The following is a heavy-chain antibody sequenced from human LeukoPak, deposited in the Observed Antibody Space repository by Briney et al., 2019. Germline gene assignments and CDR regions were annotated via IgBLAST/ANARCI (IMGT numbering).Heavy chain of an antibody. Sequence: GGSLRLSCAASGFTFDDYAMHWVRQAPGKGLEWVSGISWNSGSIGYADSVKGRFTISRDNAKNSLYLQMNSLRAEDTAVYYCARQEQKGYWFDPWGQGTLVTVSS. CDR2: ISWNSGSI. CDR1: GFTFDDYA. V-gene: IGHV3-9*01. CDR3: ARQEQKGYWFDP. J-gene: IGHJ5*02. D-gene: IGHD1/OR15-1a*01.